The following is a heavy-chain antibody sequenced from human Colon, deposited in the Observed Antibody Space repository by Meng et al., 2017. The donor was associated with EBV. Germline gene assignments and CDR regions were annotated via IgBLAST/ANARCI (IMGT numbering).Heavy chain of an antibody. CDR2: IFYSGNT. J-gene: IGHJ4*02. V-gene: IGHV4-39*06. Sequence: RLQLQESGPGLLKPSETLSLTCSVSGDSITTNGYYWGWSRQSPGKGLEWIGSIFYSGNTYFNPSLKTRVTISVDTSKNQFSLKLSSVTAADTAIYYCARERGGVTRDFDSWGQGALVTVSS. CDR1: GDSITTNGYY. D-gene: IGHD3-16*01. CDR3: ARERGGVTRDFDS.